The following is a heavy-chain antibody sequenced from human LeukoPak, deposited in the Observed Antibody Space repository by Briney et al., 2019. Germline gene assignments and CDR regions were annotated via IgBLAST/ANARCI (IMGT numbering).Heavy chain of an antibody. CDR3: ARLAYYDNSGSSRPFDI. CDR1: GFSLTTRGVG. D-gene: IGHD3-22*01. J-gene: IGHJ3*02. V-gene: IGHV2-5*02. Sequence: ESGPTLVNPTQTLTLTCAFSGFSLTTRGVGVGWIRQPPGKALEWLALIYWDDDNRYSPSLKSRLTITKDTSKKQVVLTVTNLDPVDTATYYCARLAYYDNSGSSRPFDIWGQGTRVTVSS. CDR2: IYWDDDN.